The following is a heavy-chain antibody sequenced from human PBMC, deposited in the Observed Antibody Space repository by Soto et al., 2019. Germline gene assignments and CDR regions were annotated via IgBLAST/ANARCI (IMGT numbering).Heavy chain of an antibody. Sequence: GESLKISCKGSGYTFTYYWIGWVRQMPGKGLEWMGIIYPYDSDTKYSPSFQGQVTISADKSISTVYLQWSSPKASDTAMYYCARRPSEYYGMDVWGQGTTVTVSS. CDR1: GYTFTYYW. J-gene: IGHJ6*02. CDR2: IYPYDSDT. D-gene: IGHD1-26*01. CDR3: ARRPSEYYGMDV. V-gene: IGHV5-51*01.